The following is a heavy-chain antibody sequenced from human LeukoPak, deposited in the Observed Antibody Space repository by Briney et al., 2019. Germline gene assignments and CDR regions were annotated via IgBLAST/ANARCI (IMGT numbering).Heavy chain of an antibody. J-gene: IGHJ4*02. CDR3: ARRAQKLIAAAGTFLS. V-gene: IGHV4-31*03. CDR2: IYYSGST. D-gene: IGHD6-13*01. CDR1: GGSISSGGYY. Sequence: KASETLSLTCTVSGGSISSGGYYWSWIRQHPGKGLEWIGYIYYSGSTYYNPSLKSRVTISVDTSKNQFSLKLSSVTAADTAVYYCARRAQKLIAAAGTFLSWGQGTLVTVSS.